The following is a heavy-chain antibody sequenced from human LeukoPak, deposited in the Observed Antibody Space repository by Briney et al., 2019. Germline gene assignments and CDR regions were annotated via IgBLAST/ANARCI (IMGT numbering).Heavy chain of an antibody. CDR3: ARDIVVVPAAIGFDP. D-gene: IGHD2-2*01. CDR1: GGSISSGSYY. J-gene: IGHJ5*02. CDR2: IYTSGST. Sequence: SQTLPLTCTVSGGSISSGSYYWSWIRQPAGKGLEWIGRIYTSGSTNYNPSLKSRVTISVDTSKNQFSLKLSSVTAADTAVYYCARDIVVVPAAIGFDPWGQGTLVTVSS. V-gene: IGHV4-61*02.